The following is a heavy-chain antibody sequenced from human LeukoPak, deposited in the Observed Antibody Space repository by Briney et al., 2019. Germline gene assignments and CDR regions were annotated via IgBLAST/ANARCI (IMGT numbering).Heavy chain of an antibody. CDR3: ARERPTIAARSSNWFDP. CDR2: INPSGGST. CDR1: GYTFTSYY. Sequence: ASVKVSCKASGYTFTSYYMHWVRQAPGQGLEWMGIINPSGGSTNYAQKFQGRGTMTRDTSTSTVYMELSSLRSEDTAVYYCARERPTIAARSSNWFDPWGQGTLVTVSS. J-gene: IGHJ5*02. D-gene: IGHD6-6*01. V-gene: IGHV1-46*01.